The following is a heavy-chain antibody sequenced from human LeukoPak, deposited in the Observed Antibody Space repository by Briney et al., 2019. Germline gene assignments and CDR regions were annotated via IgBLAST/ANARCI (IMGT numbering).Heavy chain of an antibody. V-gene: IGHV1-46*01. CDR2: INPSGGST. D-gene: IGHD3-3*01. Sequence: GASVKVSCKASGYTFTSYYMHWVRQAPGQGLEWMGIINPSGGSTSYAQKFQGRVTMTRDTSTSTVYMELSSLRSEDTAVYYCARGGNMVEWFRELNDAFDIWGQGTMVTVSS. CDR1: GYTFTSYY. J-gene: IGHJ3*02. CDR3: ARGGNMVEWFRELNDAFDI.